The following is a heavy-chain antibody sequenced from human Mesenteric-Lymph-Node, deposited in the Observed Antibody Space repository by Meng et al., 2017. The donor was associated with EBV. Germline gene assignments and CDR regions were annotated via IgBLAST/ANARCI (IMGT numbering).Heavy chain of an antibody. D-gene: IGHD5/OR15-5a*01. J-gene: IGHJ5*02. Sequence: QAQLVQSGAEVKKPGASVKVSCKASGYTFTSNYIHWVRQAPGQGPEWMGLINPSSGGTSYAQKFQGRVTMTRDTSTSTVYMEVISLRSDDMAAYYCTRVVYREFDPWGQGTLVTVSS. V-gene: IGHV1-46*01. CDR1: GYTFTSNY. CDR3: TRVVYREFDP. CDR2: INPSSGGT.